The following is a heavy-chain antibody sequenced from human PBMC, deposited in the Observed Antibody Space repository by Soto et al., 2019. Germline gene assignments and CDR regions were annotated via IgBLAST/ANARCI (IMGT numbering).Heavy chain of an antibody. D-gene: IGHD3-22*01. Sequence: SVKVSCKASGGSFSNHAVSWVLQAPGQGPEWMGGIIPISGTTNYAQKFQDRVTITADESMTTAYMELNSLRSEDSAVYYCARGPDRSGVYIFDYWGQGTLVTVSS. CDR3: ARGPDRSGVYIFDY. J-gene: IGHJ4*02. V-gene: IGHV1-69*13. CDR2: IIPISGTT. CDR1: GGSFSNHA.